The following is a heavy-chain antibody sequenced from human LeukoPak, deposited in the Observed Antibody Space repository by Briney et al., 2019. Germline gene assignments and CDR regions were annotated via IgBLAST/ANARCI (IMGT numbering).Heavy chain of an antibody. CDR2: IYYSGGT. J-gene: IGHJ3*02. CDR1: GGSISSGGYY. Sequence: SETLSLTCTVSGGSISSGGYYGSWIRQHPGKGLEGIGYIYYSGGTYYNPSLKRRVTISVDTSKNQFPLKLSSVTAADTAVYYCARAVVTASDAFDISGQGTMVTVSS. CDR3: ARAVVTASDAFDI. D-gene: IGHD2-21*02. V-gene: IGHV4-31*03.